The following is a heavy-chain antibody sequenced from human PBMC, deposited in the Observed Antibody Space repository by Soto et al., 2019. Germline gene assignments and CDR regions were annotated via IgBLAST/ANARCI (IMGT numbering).Heavy chain of an antibody. CDR3: ARVDCVGGTCYSLAGSFYYYMDV. J-gene: IGHJ6*03. D-gene: IGHD2-15*01. V-gene: IGHV3-74*02. CDR2: INSDGSVS. Sequence: EVQLVESGGGLVQPGGSLRLSCAASGFTFSNYWMYWVRQAPGKGREWVARINSDGSVSSHADSVRGRLSICRANVKNTLYLHKDSLRAEDTAVYFCARVDCVGGTCYSLAGSFYYYMDVWGKGTTVTVFS. CDR1: GFTFSNYW.